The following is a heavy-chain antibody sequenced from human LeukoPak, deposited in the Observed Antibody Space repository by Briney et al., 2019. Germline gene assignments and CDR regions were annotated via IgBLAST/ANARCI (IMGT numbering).Heavy chain of an antibody. CDR3: AKERRHFYRESTGFYPTGFYVDN. CDR1: SDSISGYS. J-gene: IGHJ4*02. V-gene: IGHV4-4*07. D-gene: IGHD3-9*01. Sequence: SETLSLACTVSSDSISGYSWNWIRQPAGKGLEWIGRMDTGGNTNFIPSLKSRLTMSADTSKNQLSLKLTSVTAADTAVYYCAKERRHFYRESTGFYPTGFYVDNWGRGILVTVSS. CDR2: MDTGGNT.